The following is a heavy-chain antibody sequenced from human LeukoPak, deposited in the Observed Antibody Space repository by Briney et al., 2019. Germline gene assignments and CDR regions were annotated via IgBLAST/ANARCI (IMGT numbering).Heavy chain of an antibody. Sequence: GGSLRLSCAASGFTFSSYAMHWVRQAPGKGLEWVAVISYDGSNKYYADSVKGRFTISRDNSKNTLYLQMNSLRAEDTAVYYCARVGSSWLYYYYGMDVWGQGTTVIVSS. CDR3: ARVGSSWLYYYYGMDV. D-gene: IGHD6-13*01. CDR1: GFTFSSYA. CDR2: ISYDGSNK. J-gene: IGHJ6*02. V-gene: IGHV3-30-3*01.